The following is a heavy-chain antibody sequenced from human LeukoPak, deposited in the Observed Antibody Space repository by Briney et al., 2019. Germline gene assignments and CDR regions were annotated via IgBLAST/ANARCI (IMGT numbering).Heavy chain of an antibody. CDR2: INHSGST. V-gene: IGHV4-34*01. D-gene: IGHD3-22*01. J-gene: IGHJ4*02. Sequence: SETLSLTCAVYGGSFSGYYWSWIRQPPGKGLEWIGEINHSGSTNYNPPLKSRVTISVDTSKNQFSLKLSSVTAADTAVYYCARWYYYDSSGYRNLLDYWGQGTLVTVSS. CDR3: ARWYYYDSSGYRNLLDY. CDR1: GGSFSGYY.